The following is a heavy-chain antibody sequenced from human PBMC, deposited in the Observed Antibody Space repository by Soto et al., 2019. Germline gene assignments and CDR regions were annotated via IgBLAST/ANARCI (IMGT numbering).Heavy chain of an antibody. D-gene: IGHD6-19*01. Sequence: GASVKVSCKASGFTFTSSAVQWVRQARGQRLEWIGWIVVGSGNTNYAQKFQEGVTITRDMSTSTAYMELSSLRSEDTAVYYCAVGYSSGWYYYYGMDVWGQGTTVTVSS. CDR2: IVVGSGNT. J-gene: IGHJ6*02. CDR1: GFTFTSSA. CDR3: AVGYSSGWYYYYGMDV. V-gene: IGHV1-58*01.